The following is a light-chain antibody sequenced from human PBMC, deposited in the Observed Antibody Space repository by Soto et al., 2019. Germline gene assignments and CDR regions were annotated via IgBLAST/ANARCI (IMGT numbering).Light chain of an antibody. V-gene: IGKV3-20*01. CDR3: QQYGSSPRT. CDR1: QSVSSNY. J-gene: IGKJ1*01. CDR2: GAS. Sequence: EIVLTQSPGTLSLSPGERATLSCRASQSVSSNYLAWYRRKPGQAPRLLIYGASNRATDIPGRFSGSGSGTDFTLTITRLEPEDFAVYSGQQYGSSPRTFGPGTRVEIK.